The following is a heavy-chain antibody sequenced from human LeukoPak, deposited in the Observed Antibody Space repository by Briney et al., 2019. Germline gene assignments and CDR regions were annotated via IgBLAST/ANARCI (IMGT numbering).Heavy chain of an antibody. CDR2: IFPGDSDT. Sequence: GESLKISCKGSEYSFATYWIGWVRQMPGQGLEWMGIIFPGDSDTRYSPSFQGQVTISADKSISTAYLQWSSLKASDTAIYYCASEYCSGGNCHFDYWGQGTLVTVSS. CDR3: ASEYCSGGNCHFDY. D-gene: IGHD2-15*01. V-gene: IGHV5-51*01. J-gene: IGHJ4*02. CDR1: EYSFATYW.